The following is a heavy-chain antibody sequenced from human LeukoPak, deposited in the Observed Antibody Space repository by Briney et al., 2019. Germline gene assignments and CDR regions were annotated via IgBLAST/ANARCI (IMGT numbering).Heavy chain of an antibody. CDR2: ISGGSRYI. Sequence: AGGSLRLSCPVSGFLLSSYTMNWVRQAPGKGLEWVSSISGGSRYIFYADSVKGRFTISRDNAKNSLYLRMNSLRAEDTAVYYCARDLDSSGYYQFDQWGQGTLVTVSS. J-gene: IGHJ4*02. CDR1: GFLLSSYT. CDR3: ARDLDSSGYYQFDQ. V-gene: IGHV3-21*01. D-gene: IGHD3-22*01.